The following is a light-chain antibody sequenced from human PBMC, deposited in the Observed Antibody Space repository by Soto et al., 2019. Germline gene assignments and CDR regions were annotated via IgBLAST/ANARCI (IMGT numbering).Light chain of an antibody. J-gene: IGLJ1*01. Sequence: SAPTQPASAAGTPGQSITISCSGTSSDIGGYSYISSSQKPPARAPKLIIYQVSHRIPALPYRSSGSNSCSTASLTISVLQAEGEGDYYAASFLPSRIYVFGRGTKGTVL. CDR3: ASFLPSRIYV. V-gene: IGLV2-14*03. CDR1: SSDIGGYSY. CDR2: QVS.